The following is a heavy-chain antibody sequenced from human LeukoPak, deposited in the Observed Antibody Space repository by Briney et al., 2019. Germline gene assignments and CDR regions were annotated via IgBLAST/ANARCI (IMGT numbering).Heavy chain of an antibody. CDR1: GFTFRSNW. J-gene: IGHJ6*02. Sequence: GGSLRLSCAASGFTFRSNWMTWVRQAPGKGLEWVANIKQDESEKYYVDSVKGRFTISRDNSKNTLYLQMNSLRAEDTAVYYCAKDRVVRGLTPEGYGMDVWGQGTTVTVSS. V-gene: IGHV3-7*01. CDR2: IKQDESEK. D-gene: IGHD3-10*01. CDR3: AKDRVVRGLTPEGYGMDV.